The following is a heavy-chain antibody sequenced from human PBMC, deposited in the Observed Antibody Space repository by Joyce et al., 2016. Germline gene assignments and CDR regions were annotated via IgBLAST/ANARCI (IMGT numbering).Heavy chain of an antibody. Sequence: LVKPSETLSLTCTVSGGSISSYYWNWIRQPPGKGLEWIGYIYYSGSTNYNPSLKSRVTISVDTSKNQFSLKLSSVTAADTVVYYWARDRGSSSFFYYYYYMDVWGKGTTVTVSS. V-gene: IGHV4-59*01. D-gene: IGHD6-6*01. J-gene: IGHJ6*03. CDR3: ARDRGSSSFFYYYYYMDV. CDR1: GGSISSYY. CDR2: IYYSGST.